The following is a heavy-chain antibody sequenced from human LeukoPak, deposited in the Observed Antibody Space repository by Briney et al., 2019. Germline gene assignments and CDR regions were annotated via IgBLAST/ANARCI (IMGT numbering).Heavy chain of an antibody. D-gene: IGHD5-18*01. V-gene: IGHV4-59*01. CDR1: GGSISSYY. CDR2: IYYSGSI. J-gene: IGHJ4*02. CDR3: ARGSWIQSSPAIYYFDY. Sequence: SETLSLTCTVSGGSISSYYWSWIRQPPGKGLEWIGYIYYSGSIKYNPSLKSRVTMSVDTSKNQFSLKLSSVTAADTAVYYCARGSWIQSSPAIYYFDYWGQGALVTVSS.